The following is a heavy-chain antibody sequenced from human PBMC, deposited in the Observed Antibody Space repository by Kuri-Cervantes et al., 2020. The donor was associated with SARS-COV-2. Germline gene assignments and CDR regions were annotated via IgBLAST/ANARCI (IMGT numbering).Heavy chain of an antibody. J-gene: IGHJ4*02. Sequence: GGSLRLSCKGSGYTFTSYWIGWVRQMPGKGLEWMGIIYPGDSDTRYSPSFQGQVTISADKSISTAYLQWSSLKASDTAMHYCARVGSSSGPLDYWGQGTLVTVSS. CDR1: GYTFTSYW. CDR2: IYPGDSDT. CDR3: ARVGSSSGPLDY. D-gene: IGHD6-6*01. V-gene: IGHV5-51*01.